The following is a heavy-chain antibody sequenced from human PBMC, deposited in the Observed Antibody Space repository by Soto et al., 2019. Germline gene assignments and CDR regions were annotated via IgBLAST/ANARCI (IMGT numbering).Heavy chain of an antibody. J-gene: IGHJ5*02. CDR1: GASISSGGYY. V-gene: IGHV4-31*03. CDR3: ASARVVIQNWFDP. D-gene: IGHD3-3*01. CDR2: MYYSGST. Sequence: SETLSLTCTVSGASISSGGYYWNWIRQHPGKGLEWIGYMYYSGSTYYNPSLKSRVTISVDKSKNQFSLKLNSVTAADTAIYYCASARVVIQNWFDPWGQGTLVTVSS.